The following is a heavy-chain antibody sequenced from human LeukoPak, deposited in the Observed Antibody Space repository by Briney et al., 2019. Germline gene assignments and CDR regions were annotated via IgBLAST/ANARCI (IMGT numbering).Heavy chain of an antibody. V-gene: IGHV4-4*07. CDR1: GGSISSYY. CDR2: IYISGST. D-gene: IGHD3-10*01. J-gene: IGHJ5*02. CDR3: ARGITMVRGVPLNWFDP. Sequence: SETLSLTCTVSGGSISSYYWSWIRQPAGKGLEWIGRIYISGSTNYNPSLKSRVTMSVDTSKNQFSLKLSSVTAADTAVYYCARGITMVRGVPLNWFDPWGQGTLVTVSS.